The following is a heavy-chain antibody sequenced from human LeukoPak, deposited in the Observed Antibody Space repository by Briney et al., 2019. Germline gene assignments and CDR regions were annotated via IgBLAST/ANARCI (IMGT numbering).Heavy chain of an antibody. CDR2: INSDGSAT. CDR3: AREDNGGATDDGFDV. D-gene: IGHD3-16*01. CDR1: GFTFGSPW. V-gene: IGHV3-74*01. Sequence: PGGSLRLSCAASGFTFGSPWMHWVRQAPGKGLVWVSRINSDGSATAYADSVKGRLTISRDNAENTLYLQMNSLRAEDTAVYYCAREDNGGATDDGFDVWGHGTVVTVSS. J-gene: IGHJ3*01.